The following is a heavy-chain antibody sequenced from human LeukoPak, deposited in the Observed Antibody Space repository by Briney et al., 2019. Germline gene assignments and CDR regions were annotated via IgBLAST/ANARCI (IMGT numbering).Heavy chain of an antibody. D-gene: IGHD3-22*01. CDR2: IDTSGNT. CDR3: ARVIQTYYYDSSGPYGHYYYYYMDV. J-gene: IGHJ6*03. CDR1: GGSISSYY. V-gene: IGHV4-4*07. Sequence: SETLSLTCTVSGGSISSYYWSWIRRPAGKGLEWIGRIDTSGNTNYKPSLKSRVTMSVDTSKNQFSLKLSSVTAADTAVYYCARVIQTYYYDSSGPYGHYYYYYMDVWGKGTTVTISS.